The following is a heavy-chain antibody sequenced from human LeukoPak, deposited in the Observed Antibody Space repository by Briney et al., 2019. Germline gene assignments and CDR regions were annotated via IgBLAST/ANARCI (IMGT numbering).Heavy chain of an antibody. CDR3: ARTSIAVAATYGLDY. J-gene: IGHJ4*02. CDR1: GFPVSTKY. V-gene: IGHV3-53*01. D-gene: IGHD6-19*01. Sequence: PGGALRPSCATSGFPVSTKYMSWVRPAPGKGLGGGPVFYSGGGTYYADSVKGRFTISRDNSKNTLYLRMNSLRAEDTAVYYCARTSIAVAATYGLDYWGQGILVTVSS. CDR2: FYSGGGT.